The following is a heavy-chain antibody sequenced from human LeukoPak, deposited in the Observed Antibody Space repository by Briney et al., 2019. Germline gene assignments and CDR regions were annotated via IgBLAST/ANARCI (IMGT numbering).Heavy chain of an antibody. CDR3: SVLGKATDYYMDV. J-gene: IGHJ6*03. D-gene: IGHD5-12*01. V-gene: IGHV4-34*01. CDR2: INHSGST. CDR1: GGSFSGYY. Sequence: PSETLSLTCAVYGGSFSGYYWSWIRQPPGKGLEWIGEINHSGSTNYNPSLKSRVTISVDTSKNQFSLKLSSVTAADTADCARSVLGKATDYYMDVWGKGTTVTVSS.